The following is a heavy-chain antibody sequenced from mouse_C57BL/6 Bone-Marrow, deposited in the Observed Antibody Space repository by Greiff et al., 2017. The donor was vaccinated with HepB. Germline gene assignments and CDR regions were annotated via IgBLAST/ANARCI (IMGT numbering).Heavy chain of an antibody. V-gene: IGHV1-69*01. Sequence: QVQLQQPGAELVMPGASVKLSCKASGYTFTSYWMHWVKQRPGQGLEWIGEIDPSDSYTNYNQKFKGKSTLTVDKSSSTAYMQLSSLTSEDSAVYYGARGNGYYVFYWGQGTTLTVSS. J-gene: IGHJ2*01. CDR2: IDPSDSYT. CDR1: GYTFTSYW. CDR3: ARGNGYYVFY. D-gene: IGHD2-3*01.